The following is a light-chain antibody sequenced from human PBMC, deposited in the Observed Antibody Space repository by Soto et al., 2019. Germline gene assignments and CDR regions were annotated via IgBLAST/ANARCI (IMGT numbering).Light chain of an antibody. V-gene: IGLV2-23*02. J-gene: IGLJ3*02. CDR2: EVT. CDR1: SNDVGSYDL. CDR3: CSYAGSTTFLV. Sequence: QSVLAQPASVSGSPGPSITISCTGTSNDVGSYDLVSWYQHHPGKAPKLLIYEVTKRPSGASNRFSGSKSGETASLTISGLQPEDEADYYCCSYAGSTTFLVLGGGTKLTVL.